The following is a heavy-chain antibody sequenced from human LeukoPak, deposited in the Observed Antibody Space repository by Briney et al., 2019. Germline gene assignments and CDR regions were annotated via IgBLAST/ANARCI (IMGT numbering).Heavy chain of an antibody. J-gene: IGHJ4*02. CDR1: GGSFSGYY. CDR2: INHSGST. V-gene: IGHV4-34*01. Sequence: SETLSLTCAVYGGSFSGYYWSWIRQPPEKGLEWIGEINHSGSTNYNPSLKSRVTISVDTSKNQFSLKLSSVTAADTAVYYCARGPTYYDFWSGYYSMGDYWGQGTLVTVSS. D-gene: IGHD3-3*01. CDR3: ARGPTYYDFWSGYYSMGDY.